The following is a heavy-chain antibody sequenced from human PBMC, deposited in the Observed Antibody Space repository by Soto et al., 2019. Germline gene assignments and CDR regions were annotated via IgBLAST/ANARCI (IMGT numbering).Heavy chain of an antibody. CDR1: GGTFSSYA. D-gene: IGHD3-22*01. CDR3: GYDSSGYYYREVGY. CDR2: IIPIFGTA. Sequence: SVKVSCKASGGTFSSYAISWVRQAPGQGLEWMGGIIPIFGTANYAQKFQGRVTITADESTSTAYMELSSLRSEDTAVYYCGYDSSGYYYREVGYWGQGTLVTVSS. J-gene: IGHJ4*02. V-gene: IGHV1-69*13.